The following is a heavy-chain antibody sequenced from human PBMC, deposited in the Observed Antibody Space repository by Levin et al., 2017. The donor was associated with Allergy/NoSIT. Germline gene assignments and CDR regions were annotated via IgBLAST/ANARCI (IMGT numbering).Heavy chain of an antibody. CDR3: ARVDSSGYYKEDY. CDR2: IYYSGST. V-gene: IGHV4-31*03. Sequence: SETLSLTCTVSGGSISSGGYYWSWIRQHPGKGLEWIGYIYYSGSTYYNPSLKSRVTISVDTSKNQFSLKLSSVTAADTAVYYCARVDSSGYYKEDYWGQGTLVTVSS. J-gene: IGHJ4*02. D-gene: IGHD3-22*01. CDR1: GGSISSGGYY.